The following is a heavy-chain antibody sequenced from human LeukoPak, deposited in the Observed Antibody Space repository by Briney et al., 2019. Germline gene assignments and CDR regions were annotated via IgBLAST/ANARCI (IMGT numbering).Heavy chain of an antibody. V-gene: IGHV3-11*06. D-gene: IGHD3-22*01. J-gene: IGHJ4*02. CDR2: ISSSSSYT. CDR1: GFTFSDYY. Sequence: GGSLRPSCAASGFTFSDYYMSWIRQAPGKGLEWVSYISSSSSYTNYADSVKGRFTISRDNAKNSLYLQMNSLRAEDTAVYYCARDTLAAYYDSSGYYDYWGQGTLVTVSS. CDR3: ARDTLAAYYDSSGYYDY.